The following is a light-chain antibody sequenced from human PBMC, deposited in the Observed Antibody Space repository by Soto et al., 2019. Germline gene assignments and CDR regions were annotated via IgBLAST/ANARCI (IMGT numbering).Light chain of an antibody. V-gene: IGKV1-5*03. CDR1: QSISGW. J-gene: IGKJ3*01. Sequence: DIQMTQSPSTLSASVGDRVTITCRASQSISGWLAWYQQKPGKAPKLLIYKASTLESGVPPRFSGSGSGTEFTLTISSLQPDDFATYYCQQSFTFGPGTKVDIK. CDR2: KAS. CDR3: QQSFT.